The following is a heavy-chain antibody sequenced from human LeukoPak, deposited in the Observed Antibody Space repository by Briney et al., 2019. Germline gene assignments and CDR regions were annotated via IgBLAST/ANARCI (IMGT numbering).Heavy chain of an antibody. CDR3: ARAPDYGDCGRYFDY. V-gene: IGHV3-33*01. CDR1: GFTFSSYG. D-gene: IGHD4-17*01. J-gene: IGHJ4*02. CDR2: IWYDGSNK. Sequence: GRSLRLSCAASGFTFSSYGMHWVRQAPGKGLEWVAVIWYDGSNKYYADSVKGRFTISRDNSKNTLYLQMNSLRAEDTAVYYCARAPDYGDCGRYFDYWGQGTLVTVSS.